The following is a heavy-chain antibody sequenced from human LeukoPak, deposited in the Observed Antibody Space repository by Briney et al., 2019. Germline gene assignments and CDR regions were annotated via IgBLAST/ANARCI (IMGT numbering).Heavy chain of an antibody. J-gene: IGHJ4*02. Sequence: PGGSLRLSCAASGFTFSSYAMHWVRQAPGKGLEWVAVISYDESNKYYADSVKGRFTISRDNSRNTLYLQMNSLRPEDTAVYYCAKDREFRDIVVVVAAMTHWGQGTLVTVSS. CDR3: AKDREFRDIVVVVAAMTH. CDR2: ISYDESNK. CDR1: GFTFSSYA. V-gene: IGHV3-30*04. D-gene: IGHD2-15*01.